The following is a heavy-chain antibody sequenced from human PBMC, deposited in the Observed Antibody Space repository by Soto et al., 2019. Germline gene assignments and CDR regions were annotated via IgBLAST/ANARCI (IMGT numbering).Heavy chain of an antibody. Sequence: ASETLSLTCTISGGSVSVYYWSWIRQSTGQGLEWIGYIYASGSPYYNPSLRSRGTISADTSKNQVSLKLTSPTAADTAVYYCARGVGSSPPQYWGRGTLVTVSS. CDR3: ARGVGSSPPQY. CDR1: GGSVSVYY. CDR2: IYASGSP. D-gene: IGHD1-26*01. V-gene: IGHV4-59*02. J-gene: IGHJ4*02.